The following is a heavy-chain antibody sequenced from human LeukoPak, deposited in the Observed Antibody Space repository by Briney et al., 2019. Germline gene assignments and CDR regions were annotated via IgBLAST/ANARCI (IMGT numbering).Heavy chain of an antibody. D-gene: IGHD3-22*01. V-gene: IGHV4-38-2*02. CDR1: GYSISSGDY. CDR3: ARECRYYYDSSGYYSLYYFDY. J-gene: IGHJ4*02. Sequence: SETLSLTCTVSGYSISSGDYWGWIRQPPGKGLEWIGSIYHSGRTYYNPSLKSRVTISVDTSKNQFSLKLSSVTAADTAVYYCARECRYYYDSSGYYSLYYFDYWGQGTLVTVSS. CDR2: IYHSGRT.